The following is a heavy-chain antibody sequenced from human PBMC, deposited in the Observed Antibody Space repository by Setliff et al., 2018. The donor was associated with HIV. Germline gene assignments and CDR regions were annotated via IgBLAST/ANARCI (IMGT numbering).Heavy chain of an antibody. Sequence: ASVKVSCKASGYTFTGYYMHWVRQAPGQGLEWMGWINPNNGGTNYAQKFQGRVTMTRDTSISTAYMELSRLRSDDTAVYYCAKDRRYYYGSGSYAAETWGQGTLVTVSS. CDR1: GYTFTGYY. CDR3: AKDRRYYYGSGSYAAET. J-gene: IGHJ5*02. D-gene: IGHD3-10*01. V-gene: IGHV1-2*02. CDR2: INPNNGGT.